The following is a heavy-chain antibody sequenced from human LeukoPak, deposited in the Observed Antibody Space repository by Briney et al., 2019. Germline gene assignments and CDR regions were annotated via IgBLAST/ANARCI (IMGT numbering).Heavy chain of an antibody. CDR3: ATGGREELLYVGFDY. CDR1: GYTLTELS. J-gene: IGHJ4*02. V-gene: IGHV1-24*01. D-gene: IGHD1-26*01. CDR2: FDPEDGET. Sequence: ASVKVSCKVSGYTLTELSMHWVRQVPGKGLEWMGGFDPEDGETIYAQKFQGRVTMTEDTSTDTAYMELSSLRSEDTAVYYCATGGREELLYVGFDYWGQGTLVTVSS.